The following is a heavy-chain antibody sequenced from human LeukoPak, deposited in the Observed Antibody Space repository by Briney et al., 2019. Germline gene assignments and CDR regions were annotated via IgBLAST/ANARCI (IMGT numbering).Heavy chain of an antibody. D-gene: IGHD1-26*01. Sequence: ASVKVSCKASGGTFSSYLISWVRQAPGQGLEWMGGIIPTFPTAKYAQKFQGRVTITADESTSTAYMELSSLRSEDTAVYYCSRGSGTYYGGDSWGQGTLVTVSS. CDR3: SRGSGTYYGGDS. J-gene: IGHJ4*02. V-gene: IGHV1-69*01. CDR2: IIPTFPTA. CDR1: GGTFSSYL.